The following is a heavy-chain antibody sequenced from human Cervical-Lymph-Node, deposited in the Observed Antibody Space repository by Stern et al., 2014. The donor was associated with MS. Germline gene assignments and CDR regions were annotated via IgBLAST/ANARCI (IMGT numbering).Heavy chain of an antibody. CDR2: MDGDGSIR. D-gene: IGHD6-6*01. V-gene: IGHV3-74*02. CDR1: GLTFSTSF. CDR3: ARGGRSSSLDY. J-gene: IGHJ4*02. Sequence: VKLVESGGGLVQPGGSLRLSCEASGLTFSTSFMHWVRQAPGKGLVWVSRMDGDGSIRTYADSVRGRFIISRDNAKNTLYLQMNSLRAEDTAVYYCARGGRSSSLDYWGQGTLVTVSS.